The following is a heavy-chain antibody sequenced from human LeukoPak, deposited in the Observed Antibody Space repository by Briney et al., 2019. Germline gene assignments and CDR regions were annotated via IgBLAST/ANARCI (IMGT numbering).Heavy chain of an antibody. CDR3: AKSSGKYYYDSSGWKDY. J-gene: IGHJ4*02. CDR2: ISGSGGST. Sequence: GGSLRLSCAASGFTFSSYAMHWVRQAPGKGLEWVSAISGSGGSTYYADSVKGRFTISRDNSKNTLYLQMNSLRAEDTAVYYCAKSSGKYYYDSSGWKDYWGQGTLVTVSS. D-gene: IGHD3-22*01. CDR1: GFTFSSYA. V-gene: IGHV3-23*01.